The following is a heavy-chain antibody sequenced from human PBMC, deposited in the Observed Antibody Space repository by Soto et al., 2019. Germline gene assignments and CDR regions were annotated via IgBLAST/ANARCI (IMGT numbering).Heavy chain of an antibody. CDR1: GFTFGDYA. D-gene: IGHD3-3*01. CDR2: IRSKAYGGTT. V-gene: IGHV3-49*03. CDR3: TRAGQITIFGVVISPNDAFDI. J-gene: IGHJ3*02. Sequence: GGSLRLSCTASGFTFGDYAMSWFRQAPGKGLEWVGFIRSKAYGGTTEYAASVKGRFTISRDDSKSIAYLQMNSLKTEDTAVYYCTRAGQITIFGVVISPNDAFDIWGQGTMVTVSS.